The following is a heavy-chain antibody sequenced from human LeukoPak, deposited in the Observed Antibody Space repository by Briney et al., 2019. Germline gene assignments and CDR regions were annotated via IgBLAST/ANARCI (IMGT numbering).Heavy chain of an antibody. Sequence: PSETLSLTCAVYGGSFSGYYWSWIRQPPGKGREWIGEINHSGRTNCRPCPKSRVTISVDTCKSQCSLKRSSVTAADTAVNYCARYCSGGSCYSNWFDPWGQGTLVTVSS. CDR2: INHSGRT. CDR3: ARYCSGGSCYSNWFDP. CDR1: GGSFSGYY. J-gene: IGHJ5*02. D-gene: IGHD2-15*01. V-gene: IGHV4-34*01.